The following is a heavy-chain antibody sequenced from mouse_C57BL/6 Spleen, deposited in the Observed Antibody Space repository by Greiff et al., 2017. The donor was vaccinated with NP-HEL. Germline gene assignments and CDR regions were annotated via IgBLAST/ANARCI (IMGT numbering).Heavy chain of an antibody. CDR2: IYPRSGNT. CDR1: GYTFTSYG. V-gene: IGHV1-81*01. D-gene: IGHD3-2*02. Sequence: QVQLQQSGAELARPGASVKLSCKASGYTFTSYGLSWVKQRTGQGLGWIGEIYPRSGNTYYNEKFKGKASLTADKSSSTAYMELRSLTSEDSAVYFCARSGTGDNYYAMDYWGQGTSVTVSS. CDR3: ARSGTGDNYYAMDY. J-gene: IGHJ4*01.